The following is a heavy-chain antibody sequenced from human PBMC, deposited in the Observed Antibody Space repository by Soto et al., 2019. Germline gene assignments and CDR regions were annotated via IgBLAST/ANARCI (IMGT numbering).Heavy chain of an antibody. V-gene: IGHV4-59*08. Sequence: QVQLQESGPGLVKPSETLSLTCTVSGGSISSYYWTWIRQPPGKGLEWIGYIYYSGSTNYNPSLKSRVTISVATSKTQFSLKLSSVTAADTAVYYCARLDAYYLYMDVWGKGTTVTVSS. D-gene: IGHD3-10*01. J-gene: IGHJ6*03. CDR2: IYYSGST. CDR3: ARLDAYYLYMDV. CDR1: GGSISSYY.